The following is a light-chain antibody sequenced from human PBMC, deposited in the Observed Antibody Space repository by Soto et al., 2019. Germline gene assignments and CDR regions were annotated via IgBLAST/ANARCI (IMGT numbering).Light chain of an antibody. CDR1: QSVSTN. CDR3: QQFHNWPPIT. Sequence: EIVMTQSPATLSVSTGERATLSCRASQSVSTNLAWYQQKPGQAPRLLIYGASTRATGIPARFSGSGSGTEFTLTISSLQSEDFAVYYCQQFHNWPPITFGQGTRLEI. J-gene: IGKJ5*01. V-gene: IGKV3-15*01. CDR2: GAS.